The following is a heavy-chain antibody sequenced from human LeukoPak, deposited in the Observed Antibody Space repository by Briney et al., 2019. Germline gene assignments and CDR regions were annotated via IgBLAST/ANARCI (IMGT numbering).Heavy chain of an antibody. D-gene: IGHD1-26*01. V-gene: IGHV3-21*01. CDR2: ITSTSSYI. Sequence: GGSLRLSCAASGFTFSSYSMNWVRQAPGKGLEWVPSITSTSSYIYYADSVKGRFTISRDNAKNSLYLQMNSLRAEDTALYFCARDPYSGNYGNYYYYYMDVWGKGTTVTISS. CDR3: ARDPYSGNYGNYYYYYMDV. CDR1: GFTFSSYS. J-gene: IGHJ6*03.